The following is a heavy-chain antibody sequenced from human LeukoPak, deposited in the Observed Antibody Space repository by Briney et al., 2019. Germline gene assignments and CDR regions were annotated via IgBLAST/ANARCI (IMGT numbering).Heavy chain of an antibody. CDR3: GKTTTGYSSGRYPAWPVDY. V-gene: IGHV3-23*01. CDR1: GFTFSSYA. CDR2: IFGSGGSA. J-gene: IGHJ4*02. D-gene: IGHD6-19*01. Sequence: GGSLRLSCTASGFTFSSYAMYWVRQAPGKGLEWVSGIFGSGGSAHYADSVKGRFTISRDNSKNTVYLQMNSLKAEDTAVYYCGKTTTGYSSGRYPAWPVDYWGQGTLVTVSS.